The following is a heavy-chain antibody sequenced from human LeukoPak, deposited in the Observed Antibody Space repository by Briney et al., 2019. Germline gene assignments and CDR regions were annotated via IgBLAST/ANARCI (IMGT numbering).Heavy chain of an antibody. V-gene: IGHV3-23*01. CDR1: RFTFSGYA. CDR3: AKVTTVVTPKYYFDY. J-gene: IGHJ4*02. CDR2: ISGSGGST. D-gene: IGHD4-23*01. Sequence: PGGSLRLSCAASRFTFSGYAMSWVRQAPGKGLEWVSAISGSGGSTYYADSVKGRFTISRDNSKNTLYLQMSSLRAEDTAVYYCAKVTTVVTPKYYFDYWGQGTLVTVSS.